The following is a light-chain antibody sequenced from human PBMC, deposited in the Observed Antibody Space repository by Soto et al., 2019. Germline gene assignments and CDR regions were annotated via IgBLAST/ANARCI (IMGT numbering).Light chain of an antibody. V-gene: IGLV2-14*01. CDR1: SXDIGAFNY. CDR3: SSYTTAFFYV. J-gene: IGLJ1*01. Sequence: QSVLTQPASVSGSPGQSITISCTGSSXDIGAFNYVAWYQQHPGKAPKLIIHGVTNRPSGVSSRFSGSKSDYTASLTISGLQAEDEADYYCSSYTTAFFYVFGTGTKV. CDR2: GVT.